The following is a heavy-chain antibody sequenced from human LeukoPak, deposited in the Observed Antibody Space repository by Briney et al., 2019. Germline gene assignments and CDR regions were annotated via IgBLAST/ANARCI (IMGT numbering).Heavy chain of an antibody. D-gene: IGHD3-22*01. CDR2: MYYSGSP. V-gene: IGHV4-59*01. CDR1: GDSMSIYY. J-gene: IGHJ4*02. CDR3: ERWRPYFYDSSGYVDY. Sequence: PSETLSLTCTVSGDSMSIYYWSWIRQPPGKGLEWIGKMYYSGSPDYNPSLKSRVTISIDTSKNQFSLRLTSVTAADTAVYYCERWRPYFYDSSGYVDYWGQGTLVTVSS.